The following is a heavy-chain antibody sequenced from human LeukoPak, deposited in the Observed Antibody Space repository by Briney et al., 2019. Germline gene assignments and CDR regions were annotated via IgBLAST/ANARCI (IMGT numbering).Heavy chain of an antibody. D-gene: IGHD3-9*01. CDR2: INPSGGRT. Sequence: ASVKVSCKASGYTFTSYYVHWVRQAPGQGLEWMGIINPSGGRTTYAQKFRGRVTMTRDTSTTTVYMELSSLRSEDTAVYYCAKISARHYEPMSGYWGQGPLITVSS. CDR3: AKISARHYEPMSGY. CDR1: GYTFTSYY. J-gene: IGHJ4*02. V-gene: IGHV1-46*01.